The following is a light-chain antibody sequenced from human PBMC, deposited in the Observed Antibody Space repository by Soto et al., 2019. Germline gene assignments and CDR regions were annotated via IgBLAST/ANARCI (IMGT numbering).Light chain of an antibody. Sequence: DIQMTQSPSTLSASVGDRVTITCRASQSISGWLAWYQQKPGTAPKLLIYEASNLESGVPSRFSGSGSGTDFTLTISRLEPEDFAVYYCQQYGSSGTFGQGTKVDIK. CDR1: QSISGW. CDR2: EAS. CDR3: QQYGSSGT. J-gene: IGKJ1*01. V-gene: IGKV1-5*01.